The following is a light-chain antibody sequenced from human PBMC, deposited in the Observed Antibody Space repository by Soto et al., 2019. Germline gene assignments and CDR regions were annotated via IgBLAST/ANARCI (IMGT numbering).Light chain of an antibody. Sequence: QSALTQPAFVSGSPGQSITIACTGTYSDVGGYNYVSWFQQHPGKAPQLIIYEVSNRPLGISNRFSASKSGNTASLTISGLQAEDEADYYCGSYTDSNIPWVFGGGTKLTVL. V-gene: IGLV2-14*01. CDR3: GSYTDSNIPWV. CDR2: EVS. CDR1: YSDVGGYNY. J-gene: IGLJ3*02.